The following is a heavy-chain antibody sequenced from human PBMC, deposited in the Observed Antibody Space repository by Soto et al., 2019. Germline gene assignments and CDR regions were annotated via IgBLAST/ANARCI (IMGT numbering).Heavy chain of an antibody. D-gene: IGHD2-2*01. CDR3: ARDPRYCSSTSCYSADFGWFDP. Sequence: ASVKVSCKASGGTFSSYTISWVRQAPGQGLEWMGRIIPILGIANYAQKFQGRVTITADKSTSTAYMELSSLRSEDTAVYYCARDPRYCSSTSCYSADFGWFDPWGQGTLVTVSS. CDR1: GGTFSSYT. V-gene: IGHV1-69*04. J-gene: IGHJ5*02. CDR2: IIPILGIA.